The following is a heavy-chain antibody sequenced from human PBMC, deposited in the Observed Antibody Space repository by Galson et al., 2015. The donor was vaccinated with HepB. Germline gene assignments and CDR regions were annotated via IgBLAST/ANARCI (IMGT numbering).Heavy chain of an antibody. D-gene: IGHD7-27*01. CDR3: ARVFRPKRGKLGYYYYGMDV. CDR2: INHSGST. CDR1: GFTVSSNY. Sequence: LRLSCAASGFTVSSNYMSWVRQAPGKGLEWIGEINHSGSTTYNPSLKSRVTISVDTSKNQFSLKLSSVTAADTAVYYCARVFRPKRGKLGYYYYGMDVWGQGTTVTVSS. J-gene: IGHJ6*02. V-gene: IGHV4-34*01.